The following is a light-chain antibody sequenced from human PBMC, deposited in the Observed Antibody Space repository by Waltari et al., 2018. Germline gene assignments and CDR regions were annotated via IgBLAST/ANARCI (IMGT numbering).Light chain of an antibody. Sequence: EIVLTQSPATLSLSPGETATLSCRASQSVSSYLAWYQHKPGQAPRLLNYDSSNRATGIPARFSSSWSGTDFTLTISSLDPEDFAVYYCQQRSNWPRTFGGGTKVEIK. V-gene: IGKV3-11*01. CDR1: QSVSSY. CDR2: DSS. CDR3: QQRSNWPRT. J-gene: IGKJ4*01.